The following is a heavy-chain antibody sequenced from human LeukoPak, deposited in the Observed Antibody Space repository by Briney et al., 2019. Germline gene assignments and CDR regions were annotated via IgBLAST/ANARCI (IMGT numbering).Heavy chain of an antibody. CDR3: AKEDSIELDFDY. J-gene: IGHJ4*02. V-gene: IGHV3-23*01. CDR1: GFTFSSYA. CDR2: ISGSGGST. Sequence: GGSLRLACAAYGFTFSSYAMSWVRHAPGKGLGWVSAISGSGGSTYYADSVKGRFTISRDNSKNTLDLQMNSLRAEDTAVYYCAKEDSIELDFDYWGQGTLVTVSS. D-gene: IGHD2-8*01.